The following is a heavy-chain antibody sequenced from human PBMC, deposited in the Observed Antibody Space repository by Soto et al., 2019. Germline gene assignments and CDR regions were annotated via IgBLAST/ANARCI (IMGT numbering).Heavy chain of an antibody. CDR2: ISYDGSNK. J-gene: IGHJ5*02. Sequence: GGSLRLSCAASGFTFDDYAMHWVRQAPGKWLEWVAVISYDGSNKYYADSVKGRFTISRDNARNTVYLQMNSLKAEDTAVYYCANLPWEVAASWGQGTLVTVSS. V-gene: IGHV3-30-3*01. CDR1: GFTFDDYA. CDR3: ANLPWEVAAS. D-gene: IGHD1-26*01.